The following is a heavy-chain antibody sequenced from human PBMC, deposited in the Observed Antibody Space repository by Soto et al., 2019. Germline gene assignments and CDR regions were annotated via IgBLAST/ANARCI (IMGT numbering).Heavy chain of an antibody. D-gene: IGHD3-3*01. CDR1: GGSISSGGYY. CDR2: IYYSGST. CDR3: ARGVGQFFNRRFDY. V-gene: IGHV4-31*03. J-gene: IGHJ4*02. Sequence: SETLSLTCTVSGGSISSGGYYWSWIRQHPGKGLEWIGYIYYSGSTHYNPSLKSRVTISVDTSKNQFSLKLSSVTAADTAVYYCARGVGQFFNRRFDYWGQGTLVTVSS.